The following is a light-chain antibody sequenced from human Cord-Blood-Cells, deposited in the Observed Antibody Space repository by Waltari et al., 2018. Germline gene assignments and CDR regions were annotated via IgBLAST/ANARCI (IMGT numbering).Light chain of an antibody. CDR3: QAWDSSTYV. Sequence: SYELTQPPSVSVSPGQTASITCSGDKLGDQYACWYQQKPGQYPVLVIYQDSKRPSGIPERFSGSNSGNTATLTISGTQAMDDADYYCQAWDSSTYVFGTGTKVTVL. J-gene: IGLJ1*01. CDR2: QDS. CDR1: KLGDQY. V-gene: IGLV3-1*01.